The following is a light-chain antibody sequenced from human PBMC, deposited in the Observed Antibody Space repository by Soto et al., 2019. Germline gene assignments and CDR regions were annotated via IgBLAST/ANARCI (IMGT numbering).Light chain of an antibody. V-gene: IGKV3-11*01. CDR3: QQRSNRPT. CDR1: QSVSSY. Sequence: EIVLTQSPATLSLSPGERATLSCRASQSVSSYLAWYQQKPGQAPRLLIYDASNRATGIPARFSGSGSGTDFTLTISSLEPEDFAVYYCQQRSNRPTFGGGIKVDIK. J-gene: IGKJ4*01. CDR2: DAS.